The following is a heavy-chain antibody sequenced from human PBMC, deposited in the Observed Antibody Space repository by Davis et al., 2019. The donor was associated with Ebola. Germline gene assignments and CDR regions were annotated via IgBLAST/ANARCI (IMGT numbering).Heavy chain of an antibody. CDR3: ARGGI. CDR2: IYYSGIT. D-gene: IGHD3-16*01. J-gene: IGHJ4*02. Sequence: SETLSLTCTVSGGSIISSSSYWGWIRQPPRKGLEWIGSIYYSGITYYNPSLKSRVTISVDTSKNQFSLKLTSVTAADTAVYYCARGGIWGQGTLVTVSS. CDR1: GGSIISSSSY. V-gene: IGHV4-39*01.